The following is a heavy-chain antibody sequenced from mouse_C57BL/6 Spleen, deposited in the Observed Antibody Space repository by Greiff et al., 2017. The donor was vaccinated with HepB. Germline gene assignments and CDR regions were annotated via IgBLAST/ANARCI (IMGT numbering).Heavy chain of an antibody. J-gene: IGHJ1*03. D-gene: IGHD1-1*01. CDR2: ISSGGDYI. V-gene: IGHV5-9-1*02. CDR3: TTYDYGSSSYWYFDV. Sequence: EVMLVESGEGLVKPGGSLKLSCAASGFTFSSYAMSWVRQTPEKRLEWVAYISSGGDYIYYADTVKGRFTISRDNARNSLDLQMSSLKSEDTAMYYCTTYDYGSSSYWYFDVWGTGTTVTVSS. CDR1: GFTFSSYA.